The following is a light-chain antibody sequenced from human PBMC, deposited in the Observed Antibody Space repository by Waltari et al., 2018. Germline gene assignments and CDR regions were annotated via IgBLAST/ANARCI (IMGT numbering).Light chain of an antibody. J-gene: IGLJ3*02. Sequence: QSVLTQPPSASGPPGQRVTISCSGSSSNIGRSYVYWYQQPPGTAPKLLIYRNNQRPSGVPDRFSGSKSGTSASLAISGLRSEDEADYYCASWDDNLSGWVFGGGTKLTVL. CDR2: RNN. CDR1: SSNIGRSY. V-gene: IGLV1-47*01. CDR3: ASWDDNLSGWV.